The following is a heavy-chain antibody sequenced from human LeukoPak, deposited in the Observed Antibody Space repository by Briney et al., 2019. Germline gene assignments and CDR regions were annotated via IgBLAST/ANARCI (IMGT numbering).Heavy chain of an antibody. Sequence: SVKVSCKASGGTFSSYAISWVRQAPGQGLEWMGGIIPIFGTANYAQKFQGRVTITADESTSTAYMELSSLRSEDTAVYYCARSYSSGWSLLRSYYYYGMDVWGQGTTVAVSS. CDR1: GGTFSSYA. V-gene: IGHV1-69*01. J-gene: IGHJ6*02. D-gene: IGHD6-19*01. CDR2: IIPIFGTA. CDR3: ARSYSSGWSLLRSYYYYGMDV.